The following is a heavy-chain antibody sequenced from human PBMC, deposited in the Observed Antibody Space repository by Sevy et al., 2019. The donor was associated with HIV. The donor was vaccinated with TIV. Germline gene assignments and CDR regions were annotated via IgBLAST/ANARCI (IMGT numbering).Heavy chain of an antibody. CDR2: IYYSGST. V-gene: IGHV4-39*01. J-gene: IGHJ3*02. Sequence: SETLSLTCTVSGGSISSSSYYWGWIRQPPGKGLEWIGSIYYSGSTYYNPSLKSRVTISVGTSKNQFSLKLSSVTAADTAVYYCARHPWFRGGIWGQGTMVTVSS. CDR1: GGSISSSSYY. D-gene: IGHD3-10*01. CDR3: ARHPWFRGGI.